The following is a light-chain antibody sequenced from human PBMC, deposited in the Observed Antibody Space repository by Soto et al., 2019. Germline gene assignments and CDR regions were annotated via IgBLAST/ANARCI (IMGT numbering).Light chain of an antibody. CDR1: QSVSSN. J-gene: IGKJ1*01. CDR3: QHYNNWPPRT. V-gene: IGKV3-15*01. CDR2: GAS. Sequence: EIVMTQSPATQSVSPGERATFSCRASQSVSSNLAWYQQKPGQAPRLLIYGASIRATGIPARFSGSGSGTEFTLTISSLQSEDFAVYYCQHYNNWPPRTVGQGTKVDSK.